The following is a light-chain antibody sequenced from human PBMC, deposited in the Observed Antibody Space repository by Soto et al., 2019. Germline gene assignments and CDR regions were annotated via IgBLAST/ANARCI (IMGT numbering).Light chain of an antibody. CDR3: QQSYSVPPP. CDR1: PNINNY. CDR2: VAS. Sequence: DIQMTQSPSSLSASVGDRVTITCRARPNINNYLNWYQQQSGKAPQVVMYVASSLQSGFPSRFTGGGSGTDFNFTIPSLLPEDAATYYCQQSYSVPPPFGQGTKLESK. V-gene: IGKV1-39*01. J-gene: IGKJ2*01.